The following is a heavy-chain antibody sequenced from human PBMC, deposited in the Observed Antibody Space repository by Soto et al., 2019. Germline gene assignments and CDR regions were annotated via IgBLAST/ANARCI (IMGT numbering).Heavy chain of an antibody. CDR1: GGTFSSYA. D-gene: IGHD2-2*01. J-gene: IGHJ6*02. V-gene: IGHV1-69*13. CDR3: ARGCSSTSCLGYYYYYYGMDV. CDR2: IIPIFGTA. Sequence: SVKVSCKASGGTFSSYAISWVRQAPGQGLEWMGGIIPIFGTANYAQKFQGRVTITADESTSTAYMELSSLRSEDTAVYYCARGCSSTSCLGYYYYYYGMDVWGQGTTVTVSS.